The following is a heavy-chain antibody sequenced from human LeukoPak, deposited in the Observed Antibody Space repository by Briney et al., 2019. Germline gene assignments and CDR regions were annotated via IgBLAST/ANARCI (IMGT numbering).Heavy chain of an antibody. V-gene: IGHV3-53*01. CDR3: ATAPYDYVWGGYRDDAFDI. Sequence: GGSLRLSCAASGFTISSNYMSWVRQAPGKGLEWVSVIYSGGSTYYADSVKGRFSISRDNSKNTLYLQMNSLRAEDTAVYYCATAPYDYVWGGYRDDAFDIWGQGTMVTVSS. J-gene: IGHJ3*02. CDR1: GFTISSNY. CDR2: IYSGGST. D-gene: IGHD3-16*02.